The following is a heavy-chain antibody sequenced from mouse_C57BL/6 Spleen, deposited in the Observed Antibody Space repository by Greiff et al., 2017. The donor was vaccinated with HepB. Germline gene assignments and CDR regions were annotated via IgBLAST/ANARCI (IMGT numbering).Heavy chain of an antibody. Sequence: VQLQQSGAELVKPGASVKISCKASGYAFSSYWMNWVKQRPGKGLEWIGQIYPGDGDTNYNGKFKGKATLTADKSSSTAYMQLSSLTSEDSAVYFGARGGTRYYFDYWGQGTTLTVSS. CDR3: ARGGTRYYFDY. V-gene: IGHV1-80*01. CDR1: GYAFSSYW. CDR2: IYPGDGDT. J-gene: IGHJ2*01. D-gene: IGHD3-3*01.